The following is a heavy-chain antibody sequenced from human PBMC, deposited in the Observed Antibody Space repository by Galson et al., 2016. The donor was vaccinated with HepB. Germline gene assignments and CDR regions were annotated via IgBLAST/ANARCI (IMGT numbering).Heavy chain of an antibody. CDR3: AKDQGVLRHFDWLTYDAFDM. CDR2: ISTNGINE. J-gene: IGHJ3*02. CDR1: GFTFSKCA. Sequence: SLRLSCAASGFTFSKCALHWVRQAPGKGLEWVADISTNGINEKYEDSVKGRFTVSRDNSKNTVDLQMNSLRPEDTAVYYCAKDQGVLRHFDWLTYDAFDMWGQGTMVTVSS. D-gene: IGHD3-9*01. V-gene: IGHV3-30*18.